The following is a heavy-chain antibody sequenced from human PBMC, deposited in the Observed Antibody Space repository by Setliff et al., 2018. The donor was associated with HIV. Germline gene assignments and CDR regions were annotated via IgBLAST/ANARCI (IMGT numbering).Heavy chain of an antibody. Sequence: SVKVSCKASGVTFSRYTITWVRQAPGQGLEWVGGLIPFFGTANYAQKFQGRVTITTDESTSTAYMELSSLRSEDTAVYYCAREVAAAGGGYYFDYWGQGTLVTVSS. J-gene: IGHJ4*02. CDR3: AREVAAAGGGYYFDY. CDR1: GVTFSRYT. CDR2: LIPFFGTA. V-gene: IGHV1-69*05. D-gene: IGHD6-13*01.